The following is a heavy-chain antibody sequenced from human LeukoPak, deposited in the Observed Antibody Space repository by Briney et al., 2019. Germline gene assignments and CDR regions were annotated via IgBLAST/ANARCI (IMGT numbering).Heavy chain of an antibody. CDR3: ARAVSGRFDY. J-gene: IGHJ4*02. CDR2: IYYSGST. Sequence: SETLSLNCTVSGGSMSPYHWGWIRQPPGKGLEWTGCIYYSGSTNYNPSLNSRVTISVDTSKNQFSLRLSSVTAADTAIYYCARAVSGRFDYWGQGTLVTVSS. CDR1: GGSMSPYH. D-gene: IGHD6-19*01. V-gene: IGHV4-59*08.